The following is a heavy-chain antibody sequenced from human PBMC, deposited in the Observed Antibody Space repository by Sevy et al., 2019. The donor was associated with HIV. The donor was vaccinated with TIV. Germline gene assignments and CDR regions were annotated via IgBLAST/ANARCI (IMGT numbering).Heavy chain of an antibody. D-gene: IGHD3-10*01. CDR1: GFIFSDYY. Sequence: GGSLRLSCAVSGFIFSDYYMSWIRQAPGKGLEWVSYISSSGMTIYYADSVKGRFTISRDNAKNSLYLQMNSLRAEDTAVYYCARRRFGGIRDALDIWGQGTMVTVSS. V-gene: IGHV3-11*01. CDR2: ISSSGMTI. CDR3: ARRRFGGIRDALDI. J-gene: IGHJ3*02.